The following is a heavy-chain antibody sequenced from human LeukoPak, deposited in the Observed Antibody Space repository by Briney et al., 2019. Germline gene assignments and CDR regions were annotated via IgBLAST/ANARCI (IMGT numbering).Heavy chain of an antibody. CDR2: ISSSSSYI. CDR1: GFTFSSYS. V-gene: IGHV3-21*01. CDR3: ARDDTRVLMVYAKYYFDY. D-gene: IGHD2-8*01. Sequence: PGGSLRLSCAASGFTFSSYSMNWVRQAPGKGLEWVSSISSSSSYIYYADSVKGRFTISRDNAKNSLYLQMNSLRAEDTAVYYCARDDTRVLMVYAKYYFDYWGQGTLVSVSS. J-gene: IGHJ4*02.